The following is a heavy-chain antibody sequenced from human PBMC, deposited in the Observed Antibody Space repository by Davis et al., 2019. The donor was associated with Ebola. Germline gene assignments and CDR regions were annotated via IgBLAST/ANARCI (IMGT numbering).Heavy chain of an antibody. Sequence: PGGSLRLSCATSGFTFTNYWMHWVRQAPGKGLVWVSRISGGGGTTDYAASVKGRFTISRDYANRTLYLQMNSLRAEDTAVYYCARSFGVVIEGWFDPWGQGTLVTVSS. CDR1: GFTFTNYW. V-gene: IGHV3-74*01. CDR2: ISGGGGTT. J-gene: IGHJ5*02. D-gene: IGHD3-3*01. CDR3: ARSFGVVIEGWFDP.